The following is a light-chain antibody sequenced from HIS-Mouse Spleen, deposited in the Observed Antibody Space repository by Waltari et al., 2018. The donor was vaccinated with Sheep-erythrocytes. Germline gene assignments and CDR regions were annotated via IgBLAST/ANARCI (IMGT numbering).Light chain of an antibody. J-gene: IGLJ1*01. CDR3: CSYAGSYNHV. V-gene: IGLV2-11*01. Sequence: QSALTQPRSVSGSPGQSVTISCTGTSRAFGCYNYVSWYQQHPGKAPKLMIDDVSKRPSGVPDRFSGSKSGNTASLTISGLQAEDEADYYCCSYAGSYNHVFATGTKVTVL. CDR2: DVS. CDR1: SRAFGCYNY.